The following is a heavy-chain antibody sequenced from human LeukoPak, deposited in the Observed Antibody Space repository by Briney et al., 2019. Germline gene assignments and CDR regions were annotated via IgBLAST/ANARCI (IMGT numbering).Heavy chain of an antibody. CDR1: GFTFSSYS. D-gene: IGHD4-17*01. CDR3: AKDLRMDLDY. V-gene: IGHV3-23*01. Sequence: GGSLRLSCAASGFTFSSYSMNWVRQAPGKGLEWVSAISGSGGSTYYADSVKGRFTISRDNSKNTLYLQMNSLGAEDTAVYYCAKDLRMDLDYWGQGTLVTVSS. CDR2: ISGSGGST. J-gene: IGHJ4*02.